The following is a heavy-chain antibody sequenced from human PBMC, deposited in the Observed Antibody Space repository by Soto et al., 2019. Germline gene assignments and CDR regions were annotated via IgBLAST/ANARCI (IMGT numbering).Heavy chain of an antibody. D-gene: IGHD6-13*01. CDR1: GYTFSTYD. V-gene: IGHV1-8*01. Sequence: EASVKVSCKASGYTFSTYDIDWVRLAPGQGLEWMGSMNPNTGNTEYAQKFQGRVTMTRDTSESTFYMELSSLRSEDTAIYYCARTMGGIAAAGNDYWGQGTLVTVSS. CDR2: MNPNTGNT. CDR3: ARTMGGIAAAGNDY. J-gene: IGHJ4*02.